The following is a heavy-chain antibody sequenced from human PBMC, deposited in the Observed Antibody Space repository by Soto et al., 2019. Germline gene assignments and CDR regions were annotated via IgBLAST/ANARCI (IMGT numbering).Heavy chain of an antibody. Sequence: PGGSLRLSCAASGFTFSDYYMSWIRQAPGKGLEWVSYISSSSSYTNYADSVKGRFTISRDNAKNSLYPQMNSLRAEDTAVYYCARRYSSGWYIDYWGQGTLVTVSS. J-gene: IGHJ4*02. V-gene: IGHV3-11*03. CDR3: ARRYSSGWYIDY. CDR1: GFTFSDYY. D-gene: IGHD6-19*01. CDR2: ISSSSSYT.